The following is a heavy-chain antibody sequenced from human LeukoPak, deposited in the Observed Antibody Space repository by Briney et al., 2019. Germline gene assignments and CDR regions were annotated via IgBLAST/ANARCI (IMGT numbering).Heavy chain of an antibody. V-gene: IGHV4-34*01. J-gene: IGHJ6*03. D-gene: IGHD3-3*01. CDR2: INHSGST. Sequence: SETLSLTCTVSGGSISGYYWSWIRQPPGKGLEWIGEINHSGSTNYNPSLKSRVTISVDTSKNQFSLKLSSVTAADTAVYYCAREARLRFLEWTTRYYYYMDVWGKGTTVTVSS. CDR1: GGSISGYY. CDR3: AREARLRFLEWTTRYYYYMDV.